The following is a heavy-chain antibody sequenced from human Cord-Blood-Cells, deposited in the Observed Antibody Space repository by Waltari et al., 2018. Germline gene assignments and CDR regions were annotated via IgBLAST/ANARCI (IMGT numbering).Heavy chain of an antibody. J-gene: IGHJ4*02. CDR1: GFTVSSNS. V-gene: IGHV3-53*01. CDR3: AGGEEVRGANITDY. Sequence: ELQLVESGGGLIQPGGSLRLSCAASGFTVSSNSSTWARQDPGKGVEWVSVIDSGGSKYYADSVKGRFTSSRDNSKNTLYLQMNSLRAEDTAVYYCAGGEEVRGANITDYWGQGTLVTVSS. CDR2: IDSGGSK. D-gene: IGHD3-10*01.